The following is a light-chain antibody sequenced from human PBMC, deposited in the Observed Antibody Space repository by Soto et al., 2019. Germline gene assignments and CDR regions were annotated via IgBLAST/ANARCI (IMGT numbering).Light chain of an antibody. Sequence: DSQMTQSPSSLSASVGNRVTITCQASQDIATYLNWYQQKPGKAPTFLIYDASNMETGVPSRFSGGGSETHFTFTISNLQPEDIATYYCQQYDNLPPTWTFGQGTKVEIE. CDR3: QQYDNLPPTWT. J-gene: IGKJ1*01. V-gene: IGKV1-33*01. CDR1: QDIATY. CDR2: DAS.